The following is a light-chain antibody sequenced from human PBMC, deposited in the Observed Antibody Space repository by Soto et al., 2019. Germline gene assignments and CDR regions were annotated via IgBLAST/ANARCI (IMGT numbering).Light chain of an antibody. V-gene: IGLV3-21*02. CDR1: NIGSKS. Sequence: SYELTQPPSVSGAPGQTARITCGGTNIGSKSLHWYQQKPGQAPVLVVYDDSDRPSGIPERFSGSSSGNTATLTISRVEAGDEADCYCQVWDSSSDHPVFGGGTKLTVL. CDR3: QVWDSSSDHPV. CDR2: DDS. J-gene: IGLJ3*02.